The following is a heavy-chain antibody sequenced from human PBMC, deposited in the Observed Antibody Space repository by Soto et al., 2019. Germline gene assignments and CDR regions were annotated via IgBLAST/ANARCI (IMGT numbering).Heavy chain of an antibody. CDR3: ARVRIESGDCSGGSCYYYYGMDV. CDR2: IGTAGDT. J-gene: IGHJ6*02. CDR1: GFTFSSYD. V-gene: IGHV3-13*01. D-gene: IGHD2-15*01. Sequence: EVQLVESGGGLVQPGGSLRLSCAASGFTFSSYDMHWVRQATGKGLEWVSAIGTAGDTYYPGSVKGRFTISRENAKNSLYLQMNSLRAGDTAVYYCARVRIESGDCSGGSCYYYYGMDVWGQGTTVTVSS.